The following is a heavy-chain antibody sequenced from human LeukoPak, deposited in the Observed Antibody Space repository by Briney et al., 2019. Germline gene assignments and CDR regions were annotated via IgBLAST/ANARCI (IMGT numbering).Heavy chain of an antibody. CDR1: GFTFEDHA. V-gene: IGHV3-9*01. Sequence: GGSLRLPCVTSGFTFEDHAMHWVRQGPGKGLEWLAGISWKSNNIIYADSVRGRVTISRDNAKNSLFLQMNSLGVEDTALYYCARDFSNGYFRHFDFWGRGTQVTVSS. CDR3: ARDFSNGYFRHFDF. CDR2: ISWKSNNI. D-gene: IGHD3-22*01. J-gene: IGHJ4*02.